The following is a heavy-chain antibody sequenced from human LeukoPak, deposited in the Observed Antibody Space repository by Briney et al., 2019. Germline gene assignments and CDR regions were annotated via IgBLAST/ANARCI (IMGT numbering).Heavy chain of an antibody. CDR3: ARVIGVIGAFYI. D-gene: IGHD3-22*01. CDR1: GFAFNSYS. Sequence: PGGSLRLSCGASGFAFNSYSMNWVRQAPGKGLEWVSSISGISSYIYYADSVKGRFTMSRDNAKNSVYLQMNSLRAEDTAVYYCARVIGVIGAFYIWGQGTMVTVSS. V-gene: IGHV3-21*01. J-gene: IGHJ3*02. CDR2: ISGISSYI.